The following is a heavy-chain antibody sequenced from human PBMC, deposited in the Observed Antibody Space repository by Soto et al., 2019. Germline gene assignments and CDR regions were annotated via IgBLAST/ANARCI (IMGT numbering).Heavy chain of an antibody. CDR3: ARDGMTTGDT. CDR1: GVSVRSYT. D-gene: IGHD2-21*02. V-gene: IGHV4-4*07. Sequence: QLQESGPGQVRPSETLSLTCIVSGVSVRSYTWSWVRQPANKGLEWIGRVFSSVSATYNPSLKSRVTITMDTPENRISLKLDSVTAADAGVYYCARDGMTTGDTWGPGTAVTVSS. CDR2: VFSSVSA. J-gene: IGHJ4*02.